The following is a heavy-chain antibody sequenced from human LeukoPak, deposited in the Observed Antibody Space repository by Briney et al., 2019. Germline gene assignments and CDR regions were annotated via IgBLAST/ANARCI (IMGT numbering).Heavy chain of an antibody. V-gene: IGHV3-21*01. J-gene: IGHJ6*02. CDR1: GFTFSSYS. Sequence: GGSLRLSCAASGFTFSSYSMNWVRQAPGKGLEWVSSISSSSSYIYYADSVKGRFTISRDNAKNSLYLQMNSLRAEDTAVYYCARDNYDYGDYGSYYSMDVWGQGTTVTVSS. D-gene: IGHD4-17*01. CDR3: ARDNYDYGDYGSYYSMDV. CDR2: ISSSSSYI.